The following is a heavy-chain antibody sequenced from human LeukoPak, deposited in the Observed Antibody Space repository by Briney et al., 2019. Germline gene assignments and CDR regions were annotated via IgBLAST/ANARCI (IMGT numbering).Heavy chain of an antibody. D-gene: IGHD6-19*01. CDR1: GGSISSGGYY. CDR3: ARVGIAVAGYHFDY. V-gene: IGHV4-31*03. Sequence: PSEALSLTCTVSGGSISSGGYYWSWIRQHPGKGLEWIGYIYYSGSTYYNPSLKSRVTISVDTSKNQFSLKLSSVTAADTAVYYCARVGIAVAGYHFDYWGQGTLVTVSS. CDR2: IYYSGST. J-gene: IGHJ4*02.